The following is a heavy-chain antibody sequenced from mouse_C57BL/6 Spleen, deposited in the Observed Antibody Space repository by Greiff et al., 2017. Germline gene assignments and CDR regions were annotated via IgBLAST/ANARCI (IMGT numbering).Heavy chain of an antibody. CDR2: IYPRSGNT. D-gene: IGHD1-1*01. J-gene: IGHJ4*01. CDR1: GYTFTSYG. V-gene: IGHV1-81*01. CDR3: ARKEVVKGMDY. Sequence: QVQLKQSGAELARPGASVKLSCKASGYTFTSYGISWVKQRTGQGLEWIGEIYPRSGNTYYNAKFNGEATLTADKSSSTAYMEHRSLTSEDSAVYFCARKEVVKGMDYWGQGTSVTVSS.